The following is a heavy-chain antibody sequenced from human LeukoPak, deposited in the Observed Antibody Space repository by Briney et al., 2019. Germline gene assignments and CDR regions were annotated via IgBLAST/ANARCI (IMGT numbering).Heavy chain of an antibody. J-gene: IGHJ5*02. V-gene: IGHV4-30-2*01. Sequence: SQTLSLTFAVSGGSLISGGYSWSWLRQPPGKGLEWLGYIYHSGSTYYNPSLKSRVTISVDRSKNQFSLKLSSVTAADTAVYYCARAPGGSYCSSTSCQVARYRFDPWGQGTLVTVSS. CDR3: ARAPGGSYCSSTSCQVARYRFDP. CDR2: IYHSGST. CDR1: GGSLISGGYS. D-gene: IGHD2-2*01.